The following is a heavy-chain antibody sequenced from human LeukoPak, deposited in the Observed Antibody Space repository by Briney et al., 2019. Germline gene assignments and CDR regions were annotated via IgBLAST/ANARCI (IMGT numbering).Heavy chain of an antibody. Sequence: TGGSLRLSCAGSGFTLRNYAMSWVRQAPGKGLEWVSYISSSGSTIYYADSVKGRFTISRDNAKNSLYLQMNSLRAEDTAVYYCARDQEGTTVTTPAWGQGTLVTVSS. CDR1: GFTLRNYA. CDR2: ISSSGSTI. V-gene: IGHV3-48*03. CDR3: ARDQEGTTVTTPA. D-gene: IGHD4-17*01. J-gene: IGHJ5*02.